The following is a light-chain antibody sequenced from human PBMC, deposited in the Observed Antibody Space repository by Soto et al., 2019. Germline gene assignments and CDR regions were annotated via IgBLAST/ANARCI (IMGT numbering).Light chain of an antibody. CDR2: DVS. CDR3: SSFTSSTLDV. Sequence: QSALTQPASVSGSPGQSITISCTGTSSDIGTYNYVSWYQQYPGKAPKLIIYDVSNRPSGVSNRFSGSKSGNVASLTISGLQADDEADYYCSSFTSSTLDVFGTGTKVTVL. CDR1: SSDIGTYNY. J-gene: IGLJ1*01. V-gene: IGLV2-14*01.